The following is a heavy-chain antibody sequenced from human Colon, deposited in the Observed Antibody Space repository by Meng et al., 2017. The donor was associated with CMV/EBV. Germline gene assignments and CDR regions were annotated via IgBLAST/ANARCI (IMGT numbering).Heavy chain of an antibody. CDR2: IDHTGST. D-gene: IGHD3-10*01. CDR1: GGSFSPYY. Sequence: QVQTQQGGAGLLKPSETLSLTCALYGGSFSPYYWSWIRQSPGRGLEWIAEIDHTGSTNYNPSLKSRVTISIDTSNSHFSLNLTSATAADTAVYYCARGGGTPIRGVLPFDFWGQGTLVTVSS. J-gene: IGHJ4*02. V-gene: IGHV4-34*01. CDR3: ARGGGTPIRGVLPFDF.